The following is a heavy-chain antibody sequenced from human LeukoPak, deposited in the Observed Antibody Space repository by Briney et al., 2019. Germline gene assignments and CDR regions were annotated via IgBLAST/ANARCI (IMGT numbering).Heavy chain of an antibody. V-gene: IGHV3-7*01. CDR3: ARDFRWWRY. J-gene: IGHJ4*02. Sequence: GGSLRLSCAAPGFTFSSYWMSWVRQAPGKGLEWVANIKQDGSEKYYVDSVKGRFTISRDNAKNSLYLQMNSLRAEDTAVYYCARDFRWWRYWGQGTLVTASS. CDR1: GFTFSSYW. D-gene: IGHD2-8*02. CDR2: IKQDGSEK.